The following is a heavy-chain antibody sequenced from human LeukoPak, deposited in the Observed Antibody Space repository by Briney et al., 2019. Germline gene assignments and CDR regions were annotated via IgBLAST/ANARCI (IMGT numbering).Heavy chain of an antibody. D-gene: IGHD4-17*01. J-gene: IGHJ2*01. CDR3: ARPNCGDYGNYWYFDL. CDR1: GGSISSSSYY. V-gene: IGHV4-39*01. Sequence: SETLSLTCTVSGGSISSSSYYCGWIRQPPGKGLEWIGRIYYSGSTYYNPSLKSRVTISVDTSKNQFPLKLSSVTAADTAVYYCARPNCGDYGNYWYFDLWGRGTLVTVSS. CDR2: IYYSGST.